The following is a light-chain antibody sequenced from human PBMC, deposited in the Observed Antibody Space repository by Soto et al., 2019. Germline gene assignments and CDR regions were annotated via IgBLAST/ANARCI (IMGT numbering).Light chain of an antibody. CDR2: AAS. CDR3: QQSYSTPR. CDR1: QSISSY. Sequence: DIQMTQSPSSLSASVGDRVTITCRASQSISSYLNWYQQKPGKAPKLLIYAASSLQSGVPSRFSGSGSGTAFTLNIRSLQPEDFATYYCQQSYSTPRFGGGTKVEIK. V-gene: IGKV1-39*01. J-gene: IGKJ4*02.